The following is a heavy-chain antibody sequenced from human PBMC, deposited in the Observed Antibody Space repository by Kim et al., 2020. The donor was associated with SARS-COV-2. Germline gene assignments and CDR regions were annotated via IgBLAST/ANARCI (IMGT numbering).Heavy chain of an antibody. Sequence: PSLKSRVTISVDTSKNQFSLKLSSVTAADTAVYYCASVAGYSSSQEYFPHWGQGTLVTVSS. V-gene: IGHV4-59*01. D-gene: IGHD6-13*01. CDR3: ASVAGYSSSQEYFPH. J-gene: IGHJ1*01.